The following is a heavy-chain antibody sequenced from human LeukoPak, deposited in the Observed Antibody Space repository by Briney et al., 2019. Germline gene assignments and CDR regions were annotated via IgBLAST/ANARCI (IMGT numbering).Heavy chain of an antibody. V-gene: IGHV4-39*07. CDR2: IYYSGST. J-gene: IGHJ3*02. CDR1: GGSISSYY. CDR3: ARDSSSGWYDAFDI. Sequence: SETLSLTCTVSGGSISSYYWGWIRQPPGKGLEWIGSIYYSGSTYYNPSLKSRVTISVDTSKNQFSLKLSSVTAADTAVYYCARDSSSGWYDAFDIWGQGTMVTVSS. D-gene: IGHD6-19*01.